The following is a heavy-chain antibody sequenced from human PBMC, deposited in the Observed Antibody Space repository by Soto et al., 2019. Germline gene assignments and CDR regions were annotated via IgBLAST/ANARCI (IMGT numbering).Heavy chain of an antibody. D-gene: IGHD3-22*01. Sequence: SETLSLTCTVSGGSISSGGYYWSWIRQHPGKGLEWIGYIYYSGSTYYNPSLKSRVTISVDTSKNQFSLKLSSVTAADTAVYYCARDSRAYDSSGYSTIDYWGQGTLVTVSS. CDR1: GGSISSGGYY. J-gene: IGHJ4*02. V-gene: IGHV4-31*03. CDR3: ARDSRAYDSSGYSTIDY. CDR2: IYYSGST.